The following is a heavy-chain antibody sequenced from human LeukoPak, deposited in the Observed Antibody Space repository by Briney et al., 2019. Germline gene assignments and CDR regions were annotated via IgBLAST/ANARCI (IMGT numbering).Heavy chain of an antibody. CDR3: VKDSPPRYSGSPPAY. CDR1: GFTFSSYR. Sequence: PGGSLRLSCAAPGFTFSSYRMSWVRQAPGKGLEWVANINKDGGEKYYVDSVKGRFTISRDNAKNSLYLQMNSLRADDTAVYYCVKDSPPRYSGSPPAYWGQGTLVTVSS. J-gene: IGHJ4*02. D-gene: IGHD1-26*01. CDR2: INKDGGEK. V-gene: IGHV3-7*03.